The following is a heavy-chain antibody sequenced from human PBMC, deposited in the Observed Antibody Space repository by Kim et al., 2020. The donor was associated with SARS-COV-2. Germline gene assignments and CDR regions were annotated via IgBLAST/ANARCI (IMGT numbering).Heavy chain of an antibody. CDR2: ISPYTGNT. CDR1: GYIFIDYS. Sequence: ASVTVSCKTSGYIFIDYSMSWVRQTPGQGLEWMGWISPYTGNTIYPQKLQGRISMTTDSSKTTVYMELRNLRSDDTAVYYCVRRQVVDYSFDYWGQGTLVSVSS. J-gene: IGHJ4*02. V-gene: IGHV1-18*01. CDR3: VRRQVVDYSFDY. D-gene: IGHD2-15*01.